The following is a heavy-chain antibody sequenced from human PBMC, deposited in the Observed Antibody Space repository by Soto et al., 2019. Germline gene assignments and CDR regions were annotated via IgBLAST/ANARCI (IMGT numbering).Heavy chain of an antibody. D-gene: IGHD3-16*01. CDR2: IYWDDAK. CDR3: VHKGEGDRILDF. J-gene: IGHJ4*02. Sequence: QITLKESGPTLVKPTQTLTLTCTFSGFSLNTRGVGVGWIRQPPGKALEWLTLIYWDDAKEYSPSLKSRLTITKDTSKNQVVLIMTNMDPVDTATYYCVHKGEGDRILDFRGQGALVTVSS. CDR1: GFSLNTRGVG. V-gene: IGHV2-5*02.